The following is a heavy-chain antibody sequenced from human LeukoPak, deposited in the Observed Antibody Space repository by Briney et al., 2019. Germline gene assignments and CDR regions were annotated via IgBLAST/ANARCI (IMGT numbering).Heavy chain of an antibody. D-gene: IGHD2-2*01. CDR2: FDPEDGET. J-gene: IGHJ6*02. Sequence: GASVKVSCKVSGYTLTELSMHWVRQAPGKGLEWMGGFDPEDGETIYAQKFQGRVTMTEDTSTDTAYTELSSLRSEDTAVYYCATGNVVVVPAAMERYYYYGMDVWGQGTTVTVSS. V-gene: IGHV1-24*01. CDR3: ATGNVVVVPAAMERYYYYGMDV. CDR1: GYTLTELS.